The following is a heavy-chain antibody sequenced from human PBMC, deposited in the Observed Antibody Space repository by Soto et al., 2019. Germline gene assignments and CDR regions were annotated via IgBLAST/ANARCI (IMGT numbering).Heavy chain of an antibody. V-gene: IGHV3-33*01. J-gene: IGHJ4*02. Sequence: QVQLVESGGGVVQPGRSLRLSCAASGFTFSSYGMHWVRQAPGKGLEWVADIRYDGSNKYYADSVKGRFTISRDNSKNTLYLQMNSRRAEDTAVYYCAREPPYPSYCSSTSCYGDYFDYWGQGTLVTVSS. CDR1: GFTFSSYG. CDR3: AREPPYPSYCSSTSCYGDYFDY. D-gene: IGHD2-2*01. CDR2: IRYDGSNK.